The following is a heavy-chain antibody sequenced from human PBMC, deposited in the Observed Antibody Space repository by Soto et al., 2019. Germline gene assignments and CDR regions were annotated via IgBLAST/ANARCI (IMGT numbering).Heavy chain of an antibody. V-gene: IGHV4-4*03. J-gene: IGHJ4*02. D-gene: IGHD3-10*01. CDR3: ARRWGEGRVDY. CDR2: IYHSGNT. Sequence: PETLSLTCAVSGGSISSSNWWSWVRQPPGKGLEWIGEIYHSGNTNYNPSLKSRVTMAVDKSRNQFSLKLSSVTAADTAVYYCARRWGEGRVDYWGQGTLVTVSS. CDR1: GGSISSSNW.